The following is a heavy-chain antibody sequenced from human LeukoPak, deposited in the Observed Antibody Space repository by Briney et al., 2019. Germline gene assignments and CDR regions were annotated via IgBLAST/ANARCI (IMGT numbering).Heavy chain of an antibody. D-gene: IGHD3-9*01. Sequence: ASVKVSCKASGGTFSSYAISWVRQAPGQGLEWMGGIIPIFGTANYAQKFQGRVTITADESTSTAYMELSSLRSEDTAVYYCARAYDILTGYYNFDYWGQGTLVTVS. CDR1: GGTFSSYA. CDR3: ARAYDILTGYYNFDY. J-gene: IGHJ4*02. V-gene: IGHV1-69*13. CDR2: IIPIFGTA.